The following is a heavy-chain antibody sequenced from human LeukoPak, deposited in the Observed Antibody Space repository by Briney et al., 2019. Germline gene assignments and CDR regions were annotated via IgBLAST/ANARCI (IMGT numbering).Heavy chain of an antibody. CDR2: ISWNSGSI. D-gene: IGHD3-22*01. CDR3: ARSRRVVVIVHCFDY. CDR1: GFTFDDYA. J-gene: IGHJ4*02. V-gene: IGHV3-9*01. Sequence: GGSLRLSCAASGFTFDDYAMHWVRQAPGRGLEWVSGISWNSGSIGYADSVKGRFTISRDNAKNSLYLQMNSLRAEDTAVYYCARSRRVVVIVHCFDYWGQGTLVTVSS.